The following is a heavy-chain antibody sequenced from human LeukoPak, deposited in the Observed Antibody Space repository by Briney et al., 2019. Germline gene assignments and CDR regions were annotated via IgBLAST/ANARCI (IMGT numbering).Heavy chain of an antibody. V-gene: IGHV3-33*01. J-gene: IGHJ4*02. CDR2: IWYDGSNK. Sequence: PGGSLRLSCAASGFTFSSYGMHWVRQAPGKGLEWVAVIWYDGSNKYYADSVKGRFTISRDNSKNTLYLQMNSLRAEDTAVYYCARDWLERAIDYWGQGTLVTVSS. CDR1: GFTFSSYG. CDR3: ARDWLERAIDY. D-gene: IGHD6-19*01.